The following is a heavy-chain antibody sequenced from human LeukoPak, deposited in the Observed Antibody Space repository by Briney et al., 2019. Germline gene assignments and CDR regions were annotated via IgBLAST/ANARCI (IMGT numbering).Heavy chain of an antibody. CDR1: GHTFTSYA. CDR2: IITYNGNT. J-gene: IGHJ6*03. CDR3: AKTTVTSEEYYYYYMDV. V-gene: IGHV1-18*01. Sequence: GASVKVSCKTSGHTFTSYAISWVRQAPGQGLEWMGWIITYNGNTYYSQKLQGRVTMTTDTSTSTAYMELRSLRSDDTAVYYCAKTTVTSEEYYYYYMDVWGKGTTVTVSS. D-gene: IGHD4-17*01.